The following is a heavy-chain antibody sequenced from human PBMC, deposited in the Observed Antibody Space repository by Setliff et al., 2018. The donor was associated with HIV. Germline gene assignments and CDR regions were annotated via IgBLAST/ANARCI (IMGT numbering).Heavy chain of an antibody. Sequence: GGSLRLSCAASGFTVSSNYMSWVRQAPGKGLEWVSLIYSGGDTYYADSVKGRFTISRDNSKNTLYLHMNSLRVEDTAMYYCVRVDTDMIVGAMDVWGQGTTVTVSS. CDR3: VRVDTDMIVGAMDV. V-gene: IGHV3-53*01. J-gene: IGHJ6*02. CDR2: IYSGGDT. CDR1: GFTVSSNY. D-gene: IGHD5-18*01.